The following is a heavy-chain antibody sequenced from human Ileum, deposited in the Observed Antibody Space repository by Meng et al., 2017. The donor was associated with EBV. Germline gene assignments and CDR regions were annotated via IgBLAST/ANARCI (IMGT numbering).Heavy chain of an antibody. D-gene: IGHD1-26*01. Sequence: QVQHTQSGLGLGSPSETLSLPCTVSGASVTSSGYYWSWLRQSPGKGLEWLGYVNYNGDSTYNPSLKSRVTIFIDTSKKQFYLNLTSATAADTAIYYCARDLRVGGAFDYWGQGTLVTVSS. CDR3: ARDLRVGGAFDY. J-gene: IGHJ4*02. CDR2: VNYNGDS. V-gene: IGHV4-61*08. CDR1: GASVTSSGYY.